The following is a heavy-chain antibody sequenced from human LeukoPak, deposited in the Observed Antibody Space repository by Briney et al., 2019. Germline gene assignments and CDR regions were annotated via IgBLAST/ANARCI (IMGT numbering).Heavy chain of an antibody. CDR3: ARGRKLGYCSSTSCYVGSYYYGMDV. CDR2: INHSGST. J-gene: IGHJ6*02. V-gene: IGHV4-34*01. CDR1: GGSFSGYY. Sequence: SETLSLTCAVYGGSFSGYYWSWIRQPPGKGLEWIGEINHSGSTNYNPSLKSRVTISVDTSKNQFSLKLSSVTAADTAVYYCARGRKLGYCSSTSCYVGSYYYGMDVWGQGTTVTVSS. D-gene: IGHD2-2*01.